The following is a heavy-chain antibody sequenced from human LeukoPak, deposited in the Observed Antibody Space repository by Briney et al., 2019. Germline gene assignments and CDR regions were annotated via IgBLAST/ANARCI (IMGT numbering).Heavy chain of an antibody. CDR1: GFSFSNYA. Sequence: GGSLTLSCAASGFSFSNYAMSWVRQAPGKGLEGVSIAGRDVSRLYGDSVKGRFTISRDNSKNMLYLQMNSLRAEDTAVYYCVKERGALRENYYMDVWGKGTTVIVSS. J-gene: IGHJ6*03. CDR2: IAGRDVSR. V-gene: IGHV3-23*02. CDR3: VKERGALRENYYMDV.